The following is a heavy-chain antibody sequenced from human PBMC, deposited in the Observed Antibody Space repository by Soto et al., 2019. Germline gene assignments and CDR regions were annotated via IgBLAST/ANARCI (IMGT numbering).Heavy chain of an antibody. Sequence: QVQLVQSGAEVKKPGSSVKVSCKAPGGTLSSYAINWLRQAPGQGLEWMGGIIPIFGSANYAPKFQGRVTISAYESTSTVYMEVSSLRSEDTAVYYCAGTREIPYYHGMDVWGQGTTVTVSS. CDR2: IIPIFGSA. D-gene: IGHD2-2*02. V-gene: IGHV1-69*01. J-gene: IGHJ6*02. CDR1: GGTLSSYA. CDR3: AGTREIPYYHGMDV.